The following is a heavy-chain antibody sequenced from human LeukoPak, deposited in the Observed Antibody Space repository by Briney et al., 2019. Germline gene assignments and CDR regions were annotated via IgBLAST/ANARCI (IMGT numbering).Heavy chain of an antibody. CDR2: IGTAGDT. CDR1: GFTFSSYD. D-gene: IGHD4-17*01. J-gene: IGHJ6*04. V-gene: IGHV3-13*01. CDR3: ARVPWRRDGDYYYYYGMDV. Sequence: PGGSLRLSCAASGFTFSSYDMHWVRQATGKGLEWVSAIGTAGDTYYPGSVKGRFTISRENAKNSLYLQMNSLRAGDTAVYYCARVPWRRDGDYYYYYGMDVWGKGTTVTVS.